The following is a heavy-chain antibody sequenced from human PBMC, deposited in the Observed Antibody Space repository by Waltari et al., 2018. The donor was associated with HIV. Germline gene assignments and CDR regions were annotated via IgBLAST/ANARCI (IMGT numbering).Heavy chain of an antibody. CDR3: TRDLSTYGHEFDY. CDR2: INIDGIET. V-gene: IGHV3-74*01. Sequence: VQLVESGGKLVQPGGSLRLSCAASGFNFRSYWMHWIRHVPGKGLVWVSHINIDGIETSYLESVKGRFTISRDNANNTLYLQMNNLRVEDTAMYFCTRDLSTYGHEFDYWGQGTLVTVAS. CDR1: GFNFRSYW. J-gene: IGHJ4*02. D-gene: IGHD2-2*01.